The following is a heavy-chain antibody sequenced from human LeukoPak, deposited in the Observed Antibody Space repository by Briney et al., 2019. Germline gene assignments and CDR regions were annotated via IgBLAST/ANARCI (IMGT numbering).Heavy chain of an antibody. CDR1: GFTFSSYA. Sequence: GGSLRLSCAASGFTFSSYAMNWVRQAPGKGLEWVSGISGSGGSTYYADSVKGRFTISRDNSKNTLYLQMNSLRAEDTAVFHCAKDRGYDILTDNWCYPWGQGTLVTVSS. CDR3: AKDRGYDILTDNWCYP. CDR2: ISGSGGST. V-gene: IGHV3-23*01. J-gene: IGHJ5*02. D-gene: IGHD3-9*01.